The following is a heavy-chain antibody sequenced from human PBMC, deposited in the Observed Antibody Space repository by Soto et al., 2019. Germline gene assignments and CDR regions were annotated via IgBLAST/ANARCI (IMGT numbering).Heavy chain of an antibody. CDR1: GFPFSSHW. V-gene: IGHV3-7*05. CDR2: IKQDGSEK. D-gene: IGHD1-20*01. Sequence: GGSLRLSCAASGFPFSSHWMTWVRQAPGKGLEWVAYIKQDGSEKYYVDSVMGRFTMSRDNTQSSLSLQMNTLIVEDSAVYYCARITSPGYFDSWGQGTLVTVSS. CDR3: ARITSPGYFDS. J-gene: IGHJ4*02.